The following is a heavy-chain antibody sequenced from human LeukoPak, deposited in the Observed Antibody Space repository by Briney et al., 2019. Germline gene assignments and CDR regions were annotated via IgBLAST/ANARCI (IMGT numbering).Heavy chain of an antibody. Sequence: ASVKVSCKASGYTFTGYYMHWVRQAPGQGLEWMGWINPNSGGTNYAQRFQGRVTMTRDTSISTAYMELSRLRSDDTAVYYCASNTHEQQQLAYYYYYMDVWGKGTTVTVSS. CDR2: INPNSGGT. CDR1: GYTFTGYY. J-gene: IGHJ6*03. D-gene: IGHD6-13*01. CDR3: ASNTHEQQQLAYYYYYMDV. V-gene: IGHV1-2*02.